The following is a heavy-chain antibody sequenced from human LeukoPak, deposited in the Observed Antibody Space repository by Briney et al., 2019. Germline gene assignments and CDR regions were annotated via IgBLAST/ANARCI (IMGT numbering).Heavy chain of an antibody. CDR1: GYTLTELS. CDR2: FDPEDGET. V-gene: IGHV1-24*01. Sequence: ASVKVSCKVSGYTLTELSMHWVRQAPGKGLEWMGGFDPEDGETICAQKFQGRVTMTEDTSTDTAYMELSSLRSEDTAVYYCATVLNWNYGIVDYWGQGTLVTVSS. D-gene: IGHD1-7*01. J-gene: IGHJ4*02. CDR3: ATVLNWNYGIVDY.